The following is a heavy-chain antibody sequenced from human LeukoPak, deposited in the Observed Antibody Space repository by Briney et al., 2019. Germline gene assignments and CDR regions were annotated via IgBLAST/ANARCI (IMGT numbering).Heavy chain of an antibody. CDR3: AARSAIAAAGSYAFDK. V-gene: IGHV3-23*01. D-gene: IGHD6-13*01. CDR1: GFTFSTYA. Sequence: GGSLRLSCAASGFTFSTYAMSWVRQAPGKGLGWVSAINGRSSTIYYVDSVKGRFTVSRDNSKNTLYLQMNSLRAEDTAVYYCAARSAIAAAGSYAFDKWGQGTMVSVFS. CDR2: INGRSSTI. J-gene: IGHJ3*02.